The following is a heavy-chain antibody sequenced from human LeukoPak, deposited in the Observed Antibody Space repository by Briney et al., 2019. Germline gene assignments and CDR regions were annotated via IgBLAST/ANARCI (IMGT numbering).Heavy chain of an antibody. CDR2: IRSKAYGGTT. J-gene: IGHJ4*02. D-gene: IGHD3-22*01. Sequence: PGGSLRLSCTASGFTFGDYAMSWVRQAPGKGLEWVGFIRSKAYGGTTKYAASVKGRFTISRDDSKSIAYLQMNSLKTEDTAVYYCTRESYDSSGDFDYWGQGTLVTVT. CDR3: TRESYDSSGDFDY. V-gene: IGHV3-49*04. CDR1: GFTFGDYA.